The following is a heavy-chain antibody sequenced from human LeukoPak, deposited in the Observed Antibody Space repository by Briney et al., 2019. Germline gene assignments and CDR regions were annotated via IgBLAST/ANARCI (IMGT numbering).Heavy chain of an antibody. CDR2: ISDNGGGT. V-gene: IGHV3-23*01. CDR3: AREFKVGTTTLSFDI. J-gene: IGHJ3*02. Sequence: GGSLRLSCAASGFTFSTYAITWVRQTPGQGLEWVSAISDNGGGTYYADSAKGRFTVSRDNSKNTLYLQMNSLRAEDTAVYYCAREFKVGTTTLSFDIWGQGTMVTVSS. D-gene: IGHD1-26*01. CDR1: GFTFSTYA.